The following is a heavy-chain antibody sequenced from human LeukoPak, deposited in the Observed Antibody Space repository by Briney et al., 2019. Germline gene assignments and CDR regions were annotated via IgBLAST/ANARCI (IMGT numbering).Heavy chain of an antibody. V-gene: IGHV4-30-4*01. J-gene: IGHJ5*02. CDR3: ARPYYYDSRIAP. CDR1: GGSISSGDYY. D-gene: IGHD3-22*01. Sequence: SETLSLTCTVSGGSISSGDYYWSWIRQPPGKGLEWSAYMYYSGSTYYNPSLKSRVTMSADTSKNQLSLKLSSVPAADTAVYYCARPYYYDSRIAPWGQGILVTVSS. CDR2: MYYSGST.